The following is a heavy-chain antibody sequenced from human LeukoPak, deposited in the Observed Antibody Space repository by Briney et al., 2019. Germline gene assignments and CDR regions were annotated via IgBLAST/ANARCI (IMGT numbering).Heavy chain of an antibody. CDR2: IKQDGSKK. J-gene: IGHJ2*01. Sequence: GGSLRLSCVASGFPLSSYWMTWVRQAPGKGLEWVANIKQDGSKKSYVDSVKGRFTISRDNAKNSLYLQLNSLRAEDTALYYCTKDIRATSSGWYGYFDLWGRGTLVTVSS. V-gene: IGHV3-7*03. D-gene: IGHD6-19*01. CDR1: GFPLSSYW. CDR3: TKDIRATSSGWYGYFDL.